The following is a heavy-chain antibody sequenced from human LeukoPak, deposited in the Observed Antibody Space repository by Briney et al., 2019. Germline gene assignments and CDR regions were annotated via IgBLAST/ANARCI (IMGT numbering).Heavy chain of an antibody. J-gene: IGHJ4*02. Sequence: SETLSLTCAVYGGSFSGYYWSWIRQPPGKGLEWIGEINHSGSTNYNPSLESRVTISVDTSKNQFSLKLSSVTAADTAVYYCARRSSGYYTKPILYYFDYWSQGTLVTVSS. V-gene: IGHV4-34*01. CDR2: INHSGST. CDR3: ARRSSGYYTKPILYYFDY. CDR1: GGSFSGYY. D-gene: IGHD3-22*01.